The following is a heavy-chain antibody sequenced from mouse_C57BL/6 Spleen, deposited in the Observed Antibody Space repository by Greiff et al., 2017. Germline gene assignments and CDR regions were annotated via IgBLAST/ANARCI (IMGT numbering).Heavy chain of an antibody. Sequence: EVMLVESGGGLVKPGGSLKLSCAASGFTFSSYAMSWVRQTPEKRLEWVATISDGGSYTYYPDNVKGRFTISRDNAKNNLYLQKSHLKSEDTAMYSCARDDNGSSAAWCAYWGQGTLVTVSA. CDR3: ARDDNGSSAAWCAY. V-gene: IGHV5-4*01. CDR2: ISDGGSYT. CDR1: GFTFSSYA. D-gene: IGHD1-1*01. J-gene: IGHJ3*01.